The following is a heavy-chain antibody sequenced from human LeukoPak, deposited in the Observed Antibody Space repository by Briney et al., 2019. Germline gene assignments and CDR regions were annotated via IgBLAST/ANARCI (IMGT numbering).Heavy chain of an antibody. V-gene: IGHV3-30*04. Sequence: GGSLRLSCAASGFTFSSYAMHWVRQAPGKGLEWVAVISYDGSNKYYADSVKGRFTISRDNSENTLYLQMNSLRAEDTAVYYCARDKNRVTIFAVAVDYWGQGTLVTVSS. J-gene: IGHJ4*02. CDR3: ARDKNRVTIFAVAVDY. CDR2: ISYDGSNK. D-gene: IGHD3-3*01. CDR1: GFTFSSYA.